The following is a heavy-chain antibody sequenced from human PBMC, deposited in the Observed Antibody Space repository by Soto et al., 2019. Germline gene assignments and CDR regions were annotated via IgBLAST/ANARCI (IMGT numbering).Heavy chain of an antibody. D-gene: IGHD2-21*02. CDR2: ISGSGGST. CDR1: GFTFSSYA. J-gene: IGHJ6*02. CDR3: AKATVVVTASTEDYYYYGMDV. Sequence: EVQLLESGGGLVQPGGSLRLSCAASGFTFSSYAMSWVRQAPGKGLEWVSAISGSGGSTYYSDSAKGRFTVSRDNSKNTLYLQMNSLRAEDTAVYYCAKATVVVTASTEDYYYYGMDVWGQGTTVTVSS. V-gene: IGHV3-23*01.